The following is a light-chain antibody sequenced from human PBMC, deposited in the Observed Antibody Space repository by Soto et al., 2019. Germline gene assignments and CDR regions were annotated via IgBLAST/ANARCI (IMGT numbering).Light chain of an antibody. J-gene: IGKJ3*01. CDR1: QSVGTS. CDR2: DTS. Sequence: EIVLTQSPATLSLSPGERATLSCRAGQSVGTSLAWFQQKPGQAPRLLIYDTSKRATGIPARFSGSGFGTDFPLTISSLETEDFAVYYCQQRSTWPLTFGPGTKVDIK. CDR3: QQRSTWPLT. V-gene: IGKV3-11*01.